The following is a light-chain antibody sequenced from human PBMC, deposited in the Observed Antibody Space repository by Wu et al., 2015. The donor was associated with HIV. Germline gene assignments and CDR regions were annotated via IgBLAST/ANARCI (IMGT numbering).Light chain of an antibody. CDR3: QQYKSWRT. V-gene: IGKV3-15*01. Sequence: EIVMTQSPDTLSVSPGESVTLSCRASQSVSSSLAWYQQKLGQGPRLLIYGASTRATGIPTRFSGSGSGTEFTLSISSMQSEDFAVYYCQQYKSWRTFGQGTKVE. J-gene: IGKJ1*01. CDR2: GAS. CDR1: QSVSSS.